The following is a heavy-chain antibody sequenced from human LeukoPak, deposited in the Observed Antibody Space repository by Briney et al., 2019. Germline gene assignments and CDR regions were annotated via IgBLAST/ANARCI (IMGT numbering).Heavy chain of an antibody. CDR1: GYTFTSYG. J-gene: IGHJ6*02. V-gene: IGHV1-18*01. Sequence: GASVKVSCKASGYTFTSYGISWVRQAPGQGLEWMGWISAYNGNTNYAQKLQGRVTMTTDTSTSTAYMELRSLRSGDTAVYYCARDGYCSSTSCRLYYYYGMDVWGQGTTVTVSS. CDR3: ARDGYCSSTSCRLYYYYGMDV. D-gene: IGHD2-2*03. CDR2: ISAYNGNT.